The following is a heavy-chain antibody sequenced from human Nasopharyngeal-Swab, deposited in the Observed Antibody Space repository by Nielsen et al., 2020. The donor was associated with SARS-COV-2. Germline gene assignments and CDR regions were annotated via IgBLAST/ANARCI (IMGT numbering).Heavy chain of an antibody. D-gene: IGHD4-17*01. J-gene: IGHJ4*02. CDR2: ISYDGSNK. CDR1: GFTLSSYA. Sequence: GESLKISCAASGFTLSSYAMHWVRQAPGKGLEWVAVISYDGSNKYYADSVKGRFTISRDNSKNTLYLQMNSLRAEDTAVYYCAGDPGYGDYEIYWGQGTLVTVSS. CDR3: AGDPGYGDYEIY. V-gene: IGHV3-30*04.